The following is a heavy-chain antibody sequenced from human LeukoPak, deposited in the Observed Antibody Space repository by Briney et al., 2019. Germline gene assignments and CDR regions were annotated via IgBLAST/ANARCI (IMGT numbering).Heavy chain of an antibody. CDR2: IYYSGNT. CDR1: GGSISGYY. D-gene: IGHD3-9*01. V-gene: IGHV4-59*01. Sequence: KPSETLSLTCTVSGGSISGYYWSWIRQPPGKGLEWIGYIYYSGNTNYNPSLKSRVTISVDTSKNQFSLKLSSVTAADTAVYYCAREILTGSYGTDVWGQGTTVTVSS. J-gene: IGHJ6*02. CDR3: AREILTGSYGTDV.